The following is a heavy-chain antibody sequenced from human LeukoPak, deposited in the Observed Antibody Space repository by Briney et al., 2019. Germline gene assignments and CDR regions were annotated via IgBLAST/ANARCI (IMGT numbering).Heavy chain of an antibody. CDR2: ISYDGSNK. V-gene: IGHV3-30-3*01. J-gene: IGHJ4*02. CDR3: ARISSSYDYDY. CDR1: GFISSNYA. D-gene: IGHD6-6*01. Sequence: GGSLRLSCAASGFISSNYAMHWVRQAPGKGLEWVAVISYDGSNKYYADSVKGRFTISRDNSKNTLFLQMNSLKPEDTAVYYCARISSSYDYDYWGQGTLVTVSS.